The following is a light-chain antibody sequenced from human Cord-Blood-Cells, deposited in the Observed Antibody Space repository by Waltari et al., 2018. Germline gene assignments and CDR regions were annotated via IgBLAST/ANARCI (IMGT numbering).Light chain of an antibody. V-gene: IGKV1-39*01. CDR1: QSISSY. CDR2: AAS. Sequence: DLQMTPSTSSLSASVGDRATITCRASQSISSYLNWYQQKPGKAPKLLIYAASSLQSGVPSRFSGSGSWTDFTLTISSLQPEDFATYYCQQSYSTPWTFGQGTKVEIK. CDR3: QQSYSTPWT. J-gene: IGKJ1*01.